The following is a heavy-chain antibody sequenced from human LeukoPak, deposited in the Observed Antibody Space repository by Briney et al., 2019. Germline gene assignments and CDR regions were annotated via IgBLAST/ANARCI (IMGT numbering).Heavy chain of an antibody. CDR1: GYTFTGYY. CDR2: INTNTGNP. CDR3: ARDGPAGRTMIVVVPHLGFDP. D-gene: IGHD3-22*01. V-gene: IGHV7-4-1*02. J-gene: IGHJ5*02. Sequence: GASVKVSCKASGYTFTGYYMHWVRQAPGQGLEWMGWINTNTGNPTYAQGFTGRFVFSLDTSVSTAYLQISSLKAEDTAVYYCARDGPAGRTMIVVVPHLGFDPWGQGTLVTVSS.